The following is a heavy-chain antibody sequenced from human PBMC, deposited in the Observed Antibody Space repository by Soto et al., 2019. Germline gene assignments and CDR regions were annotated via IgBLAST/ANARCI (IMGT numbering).Heavy chain of an antibody. Sequence: EVQLLESGGGLVQPGGSLRLSCEASGFTFSTQAMSWVRQAPGKGLEWVSALSTSGLSTYYADSVKGRFTISRDISKNTLFLQMNSLRGDDTAVYYCASRRLPDSSSYYTKDYWYFDLWGRGTLVTVSS. D-gene: IGHD3-22*01. V-gene: IGHV3-23*01. J-gene: IGHJ2*01. CDR3: ASRRLPDSSSYYTKDYWYFDL. CDR2: LSTSGLST. CDR1: GFTFSTQA.